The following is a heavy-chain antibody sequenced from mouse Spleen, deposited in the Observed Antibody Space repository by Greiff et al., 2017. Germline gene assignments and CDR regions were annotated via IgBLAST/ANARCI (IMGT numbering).Heavy chain of an antibody. CDR3: ARERGLGYFDY. V-gene: IGHV3-6*01. D-gene: IGHD2-13*01. Sequence: EVQLQESGPGLVKPSQSLSLTCSVTGYSITSGYYWNWIRQFPGNKLEWMGYISYDGSNNYNPSLKNRISITRVTSKNQFFLKLNSVTTEDTATYYCARERGLGYFDYWGQGTTLTVSS. J-gene: IGHJ2*01. CDR2: ISYDGSN. CDR1: GYSITSGYY.